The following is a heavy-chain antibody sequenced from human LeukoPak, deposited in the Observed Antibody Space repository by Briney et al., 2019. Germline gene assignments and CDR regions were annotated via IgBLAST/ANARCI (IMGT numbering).Heavy chain of an antibody. Sequence: PSETLSLTCTVSGGSISNYYWSWIRQPAGKGLEWIGRIYTSGTTHYNPSLKSRVTMSVDTSKNQFSLNLSSVTAADTAVYYCARGRGLGYTYYFDYWGQGTLVTVSS. CDR2: IYTSGTT. CDR1: GGSISNYY. D-gene: IGHD2-2*02. J-gene: IGHJ4*02. V-gene: IGHV4-4*07. CDR3: ARGRGLGYTYYFDY.